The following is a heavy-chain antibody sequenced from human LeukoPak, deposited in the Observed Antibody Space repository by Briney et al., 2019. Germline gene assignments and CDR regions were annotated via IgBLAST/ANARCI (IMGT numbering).Heavy chain of an antibody. D-gene: IGHD1-26*01. V-gene: IGHV1-46*01. CDR1: GYTFTSYY. Sequence: GASVKVSCKASGYTFTSYYMHWVRQAPGQGLEWMGIISPSGGSTSYAQKFQGRVTMTRDTSTSTVYMELSSLRSEDTAVYYCARASGSYYGTHYFDYWGQGTLVTVSS. CDR3: ARASGSYYGTHYFDY. J-gene: IGHJ4*02. CDR2: ISPSGGST.